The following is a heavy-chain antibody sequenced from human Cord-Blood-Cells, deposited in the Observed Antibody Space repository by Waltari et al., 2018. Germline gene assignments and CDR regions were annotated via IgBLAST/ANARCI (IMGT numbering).Heavy chain of an antibody. CDR2: IKHSGSN. J-gene: IGHJ4*02. CDR1: GGSFSGYY. Sequence: QVQLQQWGAGLLKPSETLSLTCAVYGGSFSGYYWSWIRQPPGKGLEWIGEIKHSGSNNYNPSLKSRVPISVDTSKNQFSLKLSSVTAAETAVYYCARGQTGDRGGYYFDYWGQGTLVTVSS. D-gene: IGHD7-27*01. CDR3: ARGQTGDRGGYYFDY. V-gene: IGHV4-34*01.